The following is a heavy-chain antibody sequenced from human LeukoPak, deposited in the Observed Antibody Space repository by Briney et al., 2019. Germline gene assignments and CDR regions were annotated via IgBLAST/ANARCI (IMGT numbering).Heavy chain of an antibody. CDR2: IYHSGST. D-gene: IGHD3-22*01. J-gene: IGHJ4*02. Sequence: SQTLSLTCTVSGGSISSGGYYWSWIRQPPGKGLEWIGYIYHSGSTYYNPSLKSRVTISVDTSKNQFSLKLSSVTAAETAVYYCARGRYDSSGYYYHYFDYWGQGTLVTVSS. CDR3: ARGRYDSSGYYYHYFDY. V-gene: IGHV4-30-2*01. CDR1: GGSISSGGYY.